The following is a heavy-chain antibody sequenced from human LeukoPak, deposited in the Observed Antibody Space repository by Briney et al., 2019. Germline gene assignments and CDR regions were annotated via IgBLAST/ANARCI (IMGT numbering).Heavy chain of an antibody. Sequence: ASVKVSCTASGYTFTGYYMHWVRQAPGQGLEWMGRINPNSGGTNYAQKFQGRVTMTRDTSISTAYMELSRLRSDDTAVYYCAMHNTAMDTVDYWGQGTLVTVSS. J-gene: IGHJ4*02. CDR3: AMHNTAMDTVDY. V-gene: IGHV1-2*06. CDR1: GYTFTGYY. D-gene: IGHD5-18*01. CDR2: INPNSGGT.